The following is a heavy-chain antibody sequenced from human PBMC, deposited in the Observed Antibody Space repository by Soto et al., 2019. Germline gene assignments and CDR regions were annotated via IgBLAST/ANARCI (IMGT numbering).Heavy chain of an antibody. Sequence: EVQLVESGGGLIQPGGSLRLSCAASGLTFSTYSMNWVRQAPGKGLEWVSYISSSGGTIYYADSVKGRFTISRDNAKKSLYLQMNSLRDEDTAVYYCARGADIAAAEANDYWGQGPLVSVSS. J-gene: IGHJ4*02. CDR1: GLTFSTYS. D-gene: IGHD6-13*01. CDR2: ISSSGGTI. V-gene: IGHV3-48*02. CDR3: ARGADIAAAEANDY.